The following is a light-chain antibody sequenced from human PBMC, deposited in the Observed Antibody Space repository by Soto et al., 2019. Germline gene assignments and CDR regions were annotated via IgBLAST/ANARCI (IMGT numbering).Light chain of an antibody. V-gene: IGLV1-44*01. J-gene: IGLJ3*02. CDR3: AAWDDGLDGWL. CDR1: SSNIGENP. CDR2: SDD. Sequence: QSVLTQPPSASGTPGQTVTLSCSGGSSNIGENPVNWYQQFPGTAPKLLIYSDDQRPSGVPARFSGSKSRTSASLAIHGLLSEDEADYYCAAWDDGLDGWLFGGGTKLTVL.